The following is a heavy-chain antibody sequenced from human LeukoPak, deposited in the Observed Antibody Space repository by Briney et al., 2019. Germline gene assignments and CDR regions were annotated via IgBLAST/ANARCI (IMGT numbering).Heavy chain of an antibody. V-gene: IGHV3-21*01. CDR3: ARDHWDILTGYYIDY. D-gene: IGHD3-9*01. Sequence: GESLRLSCAASEFTFSSYSMNWVRQAPGKGLEWVSSKSSNSSYQYYADSVKGRFTISRDNAKNSLYLQMNSLRAEDTAVYYCARDHWDILTGYYIDYWGQGTLVTLSS. J-gene: IGHJ4*02. CDR1: EFTFSSYS. CDR2: KSSNSSYQ.